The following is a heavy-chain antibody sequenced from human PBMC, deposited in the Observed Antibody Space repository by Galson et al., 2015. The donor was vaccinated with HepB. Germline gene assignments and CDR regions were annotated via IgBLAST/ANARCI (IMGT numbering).Heavy chain of an antibody. CDR2: ISYDGSNK. D-gene: IGHD2-15*01. CDR3: AKDSRVVVAAGYFDY. Sequence: SLRLSCAASGFTFSSYGMHWVRQAPGKGLEWVAVISYDGSNKYYADSVKGRFTISRDNSKNTLYLQMNSLRAEDTAVYYCAKDSRVVVAAGYFDYWGQGTLVTVSS. V-gene: IGHV3-30*18. CDR1: GFTFSSYG. J-gene: IGHJ4*02.